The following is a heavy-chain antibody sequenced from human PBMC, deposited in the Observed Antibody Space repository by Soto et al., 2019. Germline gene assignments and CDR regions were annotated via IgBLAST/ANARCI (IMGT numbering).Heavy chain of an antibody. CDR1: GGSISSGPYS. J-gene: IGHJ6*02. D-gene: IGHD2-2*01. V-gene: IGHV4-39*01. Sequence: QLQLQESGPGLVKPSETLSLTCTVSGGSISSGPYSWGWIRQPPGKGLEWIGTFYYSGSTYYNPSLESRGTIPVATSKNPFSLKVRSVTAADTAVYYCARLGGYCTITSCYGYYGMDVWGQGTTVTVSS. CDR3: ARLGGYCTITSCYGYYGMDV. CDR2: FYYSGST.